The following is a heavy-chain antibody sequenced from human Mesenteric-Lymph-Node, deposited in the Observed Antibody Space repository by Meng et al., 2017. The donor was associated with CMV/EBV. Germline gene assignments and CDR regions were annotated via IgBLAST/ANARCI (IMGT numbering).Heavy chain of an antibody. Sequence: GESLKISCAASGFTPGTYGMHWVRQAPGKGLEWVAVVQYDGSTKYYRDSVKGRFIISRDDSKNMLFLQMNSLRREDKAVYYCATDPHEFWSGKNWFDHWGQGTQVTVSS. CDR3: ATDPHEFWSGKNWFDH. J-gene: IGHJ5*02. CDR1: GFTPGTYG. CDR2: VQYDGSTK. D-gene: IGHD3-3*01. V-gene: IGHV3-30*02.